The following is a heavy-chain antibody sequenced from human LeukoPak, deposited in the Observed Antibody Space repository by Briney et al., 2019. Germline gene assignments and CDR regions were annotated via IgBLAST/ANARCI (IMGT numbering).Heavy chain of an antibody. CDR1: GFTFSNAW. CDR2: IKSTTYGGTT. CDR3: TTVFISSGYHCYDY. D-gene: IGHD3-22*01. J-gene: IGHJ4*02. Sequence: GGSLRLSCAASGFTFSNAWMNWVRQAPGQGLEWVGHIKSTTYGGTTDYAAPVSDRFTISRDDSKNTVYLQMNSLKTEDTAVYYCTTVFISSGYHCYDYWGQGTLVTVSS. V-gene: IGHV3-15*01.